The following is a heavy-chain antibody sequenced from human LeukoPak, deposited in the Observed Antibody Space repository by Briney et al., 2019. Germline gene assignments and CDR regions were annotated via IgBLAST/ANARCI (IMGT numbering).Heavy chain of an antibody. CDR3: ARPHYPGIAAAGLDY. V-gene: IGHV1-3*01. D-gene: IGHD6-13*01. CDR2: INAGNGNT. Sequence: GASVKVSYKASGYTFTSYAMHWVRQAPGQRLEWMGWINAGNGNTKHSQKFQGRVTITRDTSASTAYMELSSLRSEDTAVYYCARPHYPGIAAAGLDYWGQGTLVTVSS. J-gene: IGHJ4*02. CDR1: GYTFTSYA.